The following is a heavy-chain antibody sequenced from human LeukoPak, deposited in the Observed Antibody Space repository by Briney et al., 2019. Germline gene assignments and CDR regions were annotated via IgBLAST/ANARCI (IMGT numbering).Heavy chain of an antibody. V-gene: IGHV3-33*01. Sequence: SGGSLRLSCAASGFTFSSYGMHWVRQAPGEGLEWVAVIWYDGSNKYYADSVKGRFTISRDNSKNTLYLQMNSLRAEDTAVYYCARAGTYGNFDYWGQGTLVTVSS. J-gene: IGHJ4*02. CDR3: ARAGTYGNFDY. CDR1: GFTFSSYG. CDR2: IWYDGSNK. D-gene: IGHD4-17*01.